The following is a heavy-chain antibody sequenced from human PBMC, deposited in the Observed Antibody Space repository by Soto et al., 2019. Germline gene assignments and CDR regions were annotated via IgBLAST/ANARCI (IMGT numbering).Heavy chain of an antibody. CDR3: ARALSCGNI. Sequence: EVQLVASGGGVVQPGGSLRLSCAASGLTFSSYWMSCVRQAPGKGLEWVANIKQDGSEKFYVESVKGRFTISRDNAKNSLYLLMNSLRAEDTAVYYCARALSCGNIWGQGTMVTVSS. D-gene: IGHD5-18*01. V-gene: IGHV3-7*04. CDR1: GLTFSSYW. CDR2: IKQDGSEK. J-gene: IGHJ3*02.